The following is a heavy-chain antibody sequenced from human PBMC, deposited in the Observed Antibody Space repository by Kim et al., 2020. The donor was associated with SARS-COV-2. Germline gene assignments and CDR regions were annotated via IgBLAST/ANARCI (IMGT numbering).Heavy chain of an antibody. CDR3: ARGARIRDPFDY. V-gene: IGHV3-30-3*01. J-gene: IGHJ4*02. CDR2: ISYDGSNK. CDR1: GFTFSSYA. Sequence: GGSLRLSCAASGFTFSSYAMHWVRQAPGKGLEWVAVISYDGSNKYYADSVKGRFTISRDNSKNTLYLQMNSLRAEDTAVYYCARGARIRDPFDYWGQGTLVTVSS. D-gene: IGHD5-12*01.